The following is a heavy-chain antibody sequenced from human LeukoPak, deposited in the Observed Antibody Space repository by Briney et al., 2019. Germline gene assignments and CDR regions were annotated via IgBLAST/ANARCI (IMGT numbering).Heavy chain of an antibody. V-gene: IGHV4-61*01. CDR1: GGSVSSGSYY. CDR2: IYYSGST. CDR3: ARSGSFDDY. J-gene: IGHJ4*02. D-gene: IGHD1-26*01. Sequence: SETLSLTCTVSGGSVSSGSYYWSWIRQPPGKGLEWIGYIYYSGSTNYNPSLKSRVTISVDTSKNQFSLKLSSVTAADTAVYCCARSGSFDDYWGQGTLVTVSS.